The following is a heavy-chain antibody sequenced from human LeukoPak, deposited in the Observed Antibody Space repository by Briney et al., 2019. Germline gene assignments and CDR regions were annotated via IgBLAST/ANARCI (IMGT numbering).Heavy chain of an antibody. CDR1: GFTFSSYA. CDR3: ARDLGGYGDYGTNFDY. V-gene: IGHV3-21*01. CDR2: ISSSSSYI. Sequence: GGSLRLSCAASGFTFSSYAMHWVRQAPGKGLEWVSAISSSSSYIYYADSVKGRFTISRDNAKKSLYLQMNSLRAEDTAVYYCARDLGGYGDYGTNFDYWGQGTLVTVSS. J-gene: IGHJ4*02. D-gene: IGHD4-17*01.